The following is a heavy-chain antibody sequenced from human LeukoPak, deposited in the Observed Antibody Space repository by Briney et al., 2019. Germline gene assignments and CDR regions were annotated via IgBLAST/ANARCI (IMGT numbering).Heavy chain of an antibody. CDR2: IHGGGTT. V-gene: IGHV3-66*01. Sequence: GGSLRLSCAASGFSVRSNYMSWVRQAPGKRLESVAVIHGGGTTLYAASVKGRFTISRDDSKNTLSLQMNSLRDEDTALYYCVKSYSGWTGQSWGQGTQVTVSS. CDR3: VKSYSGWTGQS. D-gene: IGHD6-19*01. CDR1: GFSVRSNY. J-gene: IGHJ5*02.